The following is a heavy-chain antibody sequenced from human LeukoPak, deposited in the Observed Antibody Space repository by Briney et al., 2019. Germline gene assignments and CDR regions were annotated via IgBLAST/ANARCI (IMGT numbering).Heavy chain of an antibody. V-gene: IGHV4-38-2*02. CDR1: GYSISSSYY. J-gene: IGHJ4*02. CDR3: ARGGITVSTFFDY. D-gene: IGHD3-10*01. CDR2: IYYSGST. Sequence: SETLSLTCTVSGYSISSSYYWGWIRQPPGKGLEWIGSIYYSGSTYYNPSLKSRVTISVDTSKNQFSRKLSSVTSADTAVYYCARGGITVSTFFDYWGQGTLVTVSS.